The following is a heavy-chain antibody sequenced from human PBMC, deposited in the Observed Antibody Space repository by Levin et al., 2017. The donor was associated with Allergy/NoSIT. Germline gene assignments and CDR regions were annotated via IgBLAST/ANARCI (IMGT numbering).Heavy chain of an antibody. Sequence: SQTLSLTCAVSGCSIRRGGYSWSWIRQPPGKGLEWIGNIYLSGSTNDNPSLKSRVTMSVDRSKNQFSLKLSYVTAADTAVYYCARVAGYSYGYYFDYWGPGTLVTVSS. CDR2: IYLSGST. V-gene: IGHV4-30-2*01. CDR3: ARVAGYSYGYYFDY. J-gene: IGHJ4*02. D-gene: IGHD5-18*01. CDR1: GCSIRRGGYS.